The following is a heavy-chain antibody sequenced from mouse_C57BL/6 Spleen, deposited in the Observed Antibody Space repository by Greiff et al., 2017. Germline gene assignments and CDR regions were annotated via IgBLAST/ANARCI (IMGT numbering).Heavy chain of an antibody. CDR1: GYTFTSYW. J-gene: IGHJ2*01. D-gene: IGHD2-3*01. CDR3: ARDGYYNYFDY. Sequence: QVQLQQSGAELVKPGASVKLSCKASGYTFTSYWMHWVKQRPGRGLEWIGRIDPKSGGTKYNEKFKSKATLTVDKPSSTTYMQLSSLTSEDSAVYYCARDGYYNYFDYWGQGTTLTVSS. V-gene: IGHV1-72*01. CDR2: IDPKSGGT.